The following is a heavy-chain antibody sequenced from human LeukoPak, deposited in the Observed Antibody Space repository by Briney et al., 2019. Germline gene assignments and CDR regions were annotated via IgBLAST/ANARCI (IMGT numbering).Heavy chain of an antibody. CDR1: DGSISSYY. J-gene: IGHJ4*02. Sequence: SETLSLTCTVSDGSISSYYWSWIRQPPGKGLEWIGYIYYSGSTNYNPSLKSRVTISVDTSKNQFSLKLSSVTAADTAVYYCARDQGDIVVVPAADPYYFDYWGQGTLVTVSS. CDR3: ARDQGDIVVVPAADPYYFDY. CDR2: IYYSGST. D-gene: IGHD2-2*01. V-gene: IGHV4-59*01.